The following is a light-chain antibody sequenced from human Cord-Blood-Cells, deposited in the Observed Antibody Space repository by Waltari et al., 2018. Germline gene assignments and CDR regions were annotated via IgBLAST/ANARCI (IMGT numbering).Light chain of an antibody. CDR2: DAS. Sequence: ELVLTQSPATLPFPPGERATLSCRASQSVSSYLAWYQQKPGQAPRLLIYDASNRATGIPARFSGSGSGTDFTLTISSLEPEDFSVYYCQQRSNWQTFGQGTKVEIK. J-gene: IGKJ1*01. CDR1: QSVSSY. CDR3: QQRSNWQT. V-gene: IGKV3-11*01.